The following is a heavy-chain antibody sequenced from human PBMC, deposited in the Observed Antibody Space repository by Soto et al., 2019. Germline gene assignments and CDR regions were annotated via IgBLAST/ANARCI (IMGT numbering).Heavy chain of an antibody. J-gene: IGHJ3*02. Sequence: GGAPKISCKGSGYSFTSYWIGWVRQIPGKGLEWMGIIYAGDSDTRYSPSCQGQVTISADKSISTAYLQWSSMKASDTATYYCASPSSAAGAFDIWGQGTMVTVSS. V-gene: IGHV5-51*01. CDR3: ASPSSAAGAFDI. D-gene: IGHD6-13*01. CDR1: GYSFTSYW. CDR2: IYAGDSDT.